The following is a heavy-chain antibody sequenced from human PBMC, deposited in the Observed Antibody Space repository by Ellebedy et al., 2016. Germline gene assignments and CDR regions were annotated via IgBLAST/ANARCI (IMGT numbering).Heavy chain of an antibody. CDR1: GGSISNSGYY. D-gene: IGHD2-21*01. Sequence: GSLRLSCTVSGGSISNSGYYWSWIRQPPGKEMKWIATINYSGTTYYSPSLKSRVTISVDTSKNQFSLRLDSVTAADTAVYYCARYWGGTFYFDYWGPGTPVIVSS. J-gene: IGHJ4*02. CDR3: ARYWGGTFYFDY. V-gene: IGHV4-39*07. CDR2: INYSGTT.